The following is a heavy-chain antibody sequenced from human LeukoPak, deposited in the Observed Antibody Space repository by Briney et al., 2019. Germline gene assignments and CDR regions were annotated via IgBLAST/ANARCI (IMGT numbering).Heavy chain of an antibody. CDR1: GLTVSSNY. V-gene: IGHV3-66*01. Sequence: GGSLRLSCVASGLTVSSNYMSWVRQAPGKGLEWVAVLYSGGTTYYADSVKGRFTISRDNSKNTLYLQMNSLRAEDTAVYYCARDLETDIYDAFDIWGQGTMVTVSS. CDR3: ARDLETDIYDAFDI. CDR2: LYSGGTT. J-gene: IGHJ3*02. D-gene: IGHD3-9*01.